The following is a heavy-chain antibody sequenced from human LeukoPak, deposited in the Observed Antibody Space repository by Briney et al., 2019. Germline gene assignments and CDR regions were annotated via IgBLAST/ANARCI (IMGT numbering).Heavy chain of an antibody. CDR2: IYPGDSDT. D-gene: IGHD5-12*01. J-gene: IGHJ3*02. CDR1: GYSFTSYW. Sequence: GESLKITCKGSGYSFTSYWIGWVRQMPGKGLEWMGIIYPGDSDTRYSPSFQGQVTISADKSISTAYLQWSSLKASDTAMYYCARRGGIVATMGAFDIWGQGTMVTVSS. CDR3: ARRGGIVATMGAFDI. V-gene: IGHV5-51*01.